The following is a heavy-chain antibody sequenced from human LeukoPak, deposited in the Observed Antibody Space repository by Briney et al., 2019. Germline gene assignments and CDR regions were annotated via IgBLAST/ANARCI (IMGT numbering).Heavy chain of an antibody. V-gene: IGHV4-30-4*08. D-gene: IGHD6-13*01. J-gene: IGHJ2*01. CDR2: IYYSGST. CDR1: GGSISSGDYY. Sequence: SETLSLTCTVSGGSISSGDYYWSWIRQPPGKGLEWIGYIYYSGSTYYNPSLKSRVTISVDTSKNQFSLKLSSVTAADTAVYYCARDLAAAGTNFDLWGRGTRVTVSS. CDR3: ARDLAAAGTNFDL.